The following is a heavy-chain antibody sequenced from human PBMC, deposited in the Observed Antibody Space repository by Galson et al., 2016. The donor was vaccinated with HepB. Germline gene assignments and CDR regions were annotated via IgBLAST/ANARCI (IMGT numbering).Heavy chain of an antibody. CDR2: IYSGVST. CDR1: GFILTNNY. Sequence: SLRLSCAASGFILTNNYMNWVRQAPGKGLEWVSVIYSGVSTYYADSVKGRFTMSRDESKNMLYLQMNNLRAEDTALYYCVRGTLGYLDHWGQGTPVTVSS. D-gene: IGHD6-13*01. V-gene: IGHV3-53*01. J-gene: IGHJ4*02. CDR3: VRGTLGYLDH.